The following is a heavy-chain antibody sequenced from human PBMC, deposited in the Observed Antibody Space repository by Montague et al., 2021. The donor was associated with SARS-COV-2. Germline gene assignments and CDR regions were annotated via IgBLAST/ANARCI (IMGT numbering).Heavy chain of an antibody. V-gene: IGHV6-1*01. CDR1: GDSVSSSTVA. CDR2: TYFRSSFYN. Sequence: CAISGDSVSSSTVAWNWLRQSPSRGLEWLGRTYFRSSFYNDYALSVKSRLNNQPDSAKNQFSLQLTSVTPEDTAIYYCARQDTSGWLTFDYWGQGILVTVSS. D-gene: IGHD6-19*01. CDR3: ARQDTSGWLTFDY. J-gene: IGHJ4*02.